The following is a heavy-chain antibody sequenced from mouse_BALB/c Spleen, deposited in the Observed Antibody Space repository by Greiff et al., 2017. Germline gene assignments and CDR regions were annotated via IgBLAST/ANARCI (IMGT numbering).Heavy chain of an antibody. CDR3: ARHLITTVVATGRYFDY. V-gene: IGHV5-12-1*01. J-gene: IGHJ2*01. CDR2: ISSGGGST. D-gene: IGHD1-1*01. CDR1: GFAFSSYD. Sequence: EVHLVESGGGLVKPGGSLKLSCAASGFAFSSYDMSWVRQTPEKRLEWVAYISSGGGSTYYPDTVKGRFTISRDNAKNTLYLQMSSLKSEDTAMYYCARHLITTVVATGRYFDYWGQGTTLTVSS.